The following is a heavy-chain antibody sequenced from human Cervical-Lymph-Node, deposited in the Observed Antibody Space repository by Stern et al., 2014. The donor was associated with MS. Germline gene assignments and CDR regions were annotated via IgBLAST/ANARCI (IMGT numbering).Heavy chain of an antibody. CDR1: GDSITSGGHY. CDR2: IYNSGAT. J-gene: IGHJ5*02. V-gene: IGHV4-31*03. D-gene: IGHD1-26*01. Sequence: VQLVESGRGLVKPSQTLSLTCTVSGDSITSGGHYWSWIRQHPGKGLEWIGYIYNSGATFYNPSLKGRVTISLDTSKNQFSLQLSSVTAADTAIYYCASRWSGTYYGQNWFDPWGQGILVTVST. CDR3: ASRWSGTYYGQNWFDP.